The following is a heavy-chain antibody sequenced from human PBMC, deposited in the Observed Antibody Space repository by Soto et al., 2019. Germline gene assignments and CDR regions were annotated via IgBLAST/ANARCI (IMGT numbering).Heavy chain of an antibody. J-gene: IGHJ6*02. D-gene: IGHD2-2*02. Sequence: QVQLVESGGGLVKPGGSLRLSCAASGFTFSDYYMSWIRQAPGKGLEWVSYISSSGSTIYYADSVKGRFTISRDNAKNSLYLQMNSLRAEDTAVYYCARDPYCSSTSCYRNYGMVVWGQGTTVTVSS. V-gene: IGHV3-11*01. CDR3: ARDPYCSSTSCYRNYGMVV. CDR2: ISSSGSTI. CDR1: GFTFSDYY.